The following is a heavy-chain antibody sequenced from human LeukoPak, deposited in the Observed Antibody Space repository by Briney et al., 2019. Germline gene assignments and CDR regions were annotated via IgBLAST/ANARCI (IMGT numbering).Heavy chain of an antibody. V-gene: IGHV3-30*09. CDR3: ARDLDIVVIRAALRHYGMDV. J-gene: IGHJ6*02. CDR1: GFTFSNYA. Sequence: PGRSLRLSCAASGFTFSNYAMHWVRQAPGKGLEWVAVISYDGSNKYYADSVKGRFAISRDNSKNTLYLQMNSLRAEDTAVYYCARDLDIVVIRAALRHYGMDVRGQGTTVTVSS. D-gene: IGHD2-2*01. CDR2: ISYDGSNK.